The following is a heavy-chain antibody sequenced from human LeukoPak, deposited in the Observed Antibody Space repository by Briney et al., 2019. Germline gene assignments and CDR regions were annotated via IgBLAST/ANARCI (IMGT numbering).Heavy chain of an antibody. CDR3: ARDELLNRNWFDP. CDR1: GFKFDDYG. D-gene: IGHD3-10*01. CDR2: INWNGDST. J-gene: IGHJ5*02. V-gene: IGHV3-20*04. Sequence: GGSLRLSCSGSGFKFDDYGVTWVRQAPGKGLEWVSDINWNGDSTGYTHSVRGRFTISRDNSKNAVDLQMNSLRVEDTAFYYCARDELLNRNWFDPWGQGTLVTVSS.